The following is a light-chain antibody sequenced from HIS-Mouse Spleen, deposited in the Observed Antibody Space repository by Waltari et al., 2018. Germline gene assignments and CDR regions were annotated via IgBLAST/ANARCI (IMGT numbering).Light chain of an antibody. CDR2: EGS. J-gene: IGLJ2*01. V-gene: IGLV2-23*03. CDR3: CSYAGSSTFEV. CDR1: STHVGSCNL. Sequence: QSALTQPASVSASPGQSITISCTGTSTHVGSCNLVPWYQQHPGKAPKLMIYEGSKRPSGVSNRFSGSKSGNTASLTISGLQAEDEADYYCCSYAGSSTFEVFGGGTKLTVL.